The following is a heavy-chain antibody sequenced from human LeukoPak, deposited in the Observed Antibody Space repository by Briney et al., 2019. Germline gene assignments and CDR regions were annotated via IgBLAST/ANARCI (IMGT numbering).Heavy chain of an antibody. D-gene: IGHD1-26*01. CDR2: IRAYNGKK. CDR1: GYTFTSYG. V-gene: IGHV1-18*01. CDR3: ATWIVGATLGFDY. J-gene: IGHJ4*02. Sequence: ASVTVSCKASGYTFTSYGISWVRRAPGQGLEWVGWIRAYNGKKNNPQELQGRGTLTTDTSTSTAHMELRSLSSDDTAVYFCATWIVGATLGFDYWGQGTLVTVSS.